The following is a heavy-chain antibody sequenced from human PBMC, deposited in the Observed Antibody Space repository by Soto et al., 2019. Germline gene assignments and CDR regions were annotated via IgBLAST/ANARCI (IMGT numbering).Heavy chain of an antibody. CDR1: GFIFSNAW. CDR3: TTDDPINRY. Sequence: XGSLKLSCAAAGFIFSNAWMSWVRQAPGKGLEWVGRIKSKTNGGTTDYAAPVRGRFSISRDDSKNTLYLQMNSLKTEDTAVYYCTTDDPINRYWGQGPLVTVSS. V-gene: IGHV3-15*01. J-gene: IGHJ4*02. CDR2: IKSKTNGGTT.